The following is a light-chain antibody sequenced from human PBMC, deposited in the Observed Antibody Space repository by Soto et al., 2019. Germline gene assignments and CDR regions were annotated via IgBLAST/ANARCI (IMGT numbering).Light chain of an antibody. Sequence: DIQMTQSPSSVSASVGDRVTITCRASQDISTLLAWYQQKPGKAPKLLIYSASSLQTGVPSTFSGRGSGTDFTLTISSLQPGDFATYYCQQANSFPWTFGQGTKVEIK. CDR3: QQANSFPWT. CDR2: SAS. V-gene: IGKV1-12*01. CDR1: QDISTL. J-gene: IGKJ1*01.